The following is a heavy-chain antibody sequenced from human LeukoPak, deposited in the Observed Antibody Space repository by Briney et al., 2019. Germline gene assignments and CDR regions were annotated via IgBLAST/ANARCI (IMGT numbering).Heavy chain of an antibody. CDR3: ARSKYYFDY. Sequence: SETLSLTCTVSSGSISSDYWSWIRQPPGKGLEWIGYIYYSGTTNYNPSLKSRVTMSVDTSKKQFSLRLSSVTAADTAVYYCARSKYYFDYWAQGTLVTVSS. J-gene: IGHJ4*02. V-gene: IGHV4-59*01. D-gene: IGHD2/OR15-2a*01. CDR1: SGSISSDY. CDR2: IYYSGTT.